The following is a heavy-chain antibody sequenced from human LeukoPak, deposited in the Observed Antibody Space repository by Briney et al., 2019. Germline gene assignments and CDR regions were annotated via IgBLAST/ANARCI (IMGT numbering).Heavy chain of an antibody. J-gene: IGHJ3*02. CDR2: ISGSGGST. D-gene: IGHD3-16*02. Sequence: PGGSLRLSCAASGLTFSNYAMDWVRQAPGKGLEWVSAISGSGGSTYYADSVKGRFTISRDNSKNTLYLQMNSLRAEDTAVYYCAKIFSDYVWGSYRDDAFDIWGQGTMVTVSS. CDR1: GLTFSNYA. V-gene: IGHV3-23*01. CDR3: AKIFSDYVWGSYRDDAFDI.